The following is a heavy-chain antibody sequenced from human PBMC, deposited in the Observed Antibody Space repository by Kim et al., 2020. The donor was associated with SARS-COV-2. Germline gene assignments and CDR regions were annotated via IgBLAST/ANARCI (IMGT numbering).Heavy chain of an antibody. Sequence: GGSLRLSCAASGFTFSSYSMNWVRQAPGKGLEWVSSISSSSSYIYYADSVKGRFTISRDNAKNSLYLQMNSLRAEDTAVYYCAARIAAAGTFYYYGTDVWGQGTTVTVSS. D-gene: IGHD6-13*01. J-gene: IGHJ6*02. CDR2: ISSSSSYI. CDR3: AARIAAAGTFYYYGTDV. CDR1: GFTFSSYS. V-gene: IGHV3-21*01.